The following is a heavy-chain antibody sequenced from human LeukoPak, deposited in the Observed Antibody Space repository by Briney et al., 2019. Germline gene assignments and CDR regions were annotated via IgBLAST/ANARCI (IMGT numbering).Heavy chain of an antibody. CDR2: INPNSGGT. CDR3: ARDYLPHELAYYNWFDP. J-gene: IGHJ5*02. D-gene: IGHD6-6*01. V-gene: IGHV1-2*02. CDR1: GYTFTGYY. Sequence: ASVKVSCKASGYTFTGYYMHWVRQAPGQGLEWMGWINPNSGGTNYAQKFQGRVTMTRDTSISTAYVELSRLRSDDTAVYYCARDYLPHELAYYNWFDPWGQGTLVTVSS.